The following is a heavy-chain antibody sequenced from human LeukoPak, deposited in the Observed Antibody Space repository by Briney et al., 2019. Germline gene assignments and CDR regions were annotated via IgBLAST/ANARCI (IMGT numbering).Heavy chain of an antibody. V-gene: IGHV4-4*07. Sequence: SETVSLTCTVSGGSFSDYYWSWLRQPAGKGLEWIGRIYTSGSTTYNPSLKSRVTISVDTSKNQFSLKLSSVTAADTAVYYCAAIGDYGDYGIDYWGQGTLVTVSS. D-gene: IGHD4-17*01. CDR3: AAIGDYGDYGIDY. CDR1: GGSFSDYY. CDR2: IYTSGST. J-gene: IGHJ4*02.